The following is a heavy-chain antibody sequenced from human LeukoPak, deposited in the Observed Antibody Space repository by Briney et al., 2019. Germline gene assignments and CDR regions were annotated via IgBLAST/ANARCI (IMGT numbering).Heavy chain of an antibody. CDR1: GYSISSGYY. CDR2: IYHSGST. Sequence: PSETLSLTCTVSGYSISSGYYWGWIRQPPGKGLEWIGSIYHSGSTNYNPSLKSRVTISVDTSKNQFSLKLSSVTAADTAVYYCARFYCGGDCSNHPRYYYYYMDVWGKGTTVTVSS. V-gene: IGHV4-38-2*02. CDR3: ARFYCGGDCSNHPRYYYYYMDV. D-gene: IGHD2-21*02. J-gene: IGHJ6*03.